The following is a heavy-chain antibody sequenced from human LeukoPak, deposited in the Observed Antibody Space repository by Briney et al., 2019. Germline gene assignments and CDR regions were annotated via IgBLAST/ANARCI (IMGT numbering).Heavy chain of an antibody. V-gene: IGHV1-18*01. CDR3: ARDGILPYCGSISCYRAHDAFDM. D-gene: IGHD2-2*02. J-gene: IGHJ3*02. CDR2: ISGYNGNT. Sequence: ASVKVSCKASGYTFTSYGISWVRQAPGQGLEWMGWISGYNGNTNYAQKLQGRVTMTTDTSTSTAYMELRSLRSDDTAVYYCARDGILPYCGSISCYRAHDAFDMWGQGTMVTVSS. CDR1: GYTFTSYG.